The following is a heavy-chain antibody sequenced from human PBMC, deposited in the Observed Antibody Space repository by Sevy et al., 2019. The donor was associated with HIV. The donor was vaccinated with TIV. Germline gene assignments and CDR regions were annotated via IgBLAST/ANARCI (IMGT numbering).Heavy chain of an antibody. V-gene: IGHV3-49*03. D-gene: IGHD4-17*01. Sequence: GGSLRLSCTVSGFTFGDYAMNWFRQAPGKGLEWVAFIRRNSYEPYGGTTEYAASVKGRFTISRDDSKSIAYLQMNSLKTEDTAVYYCTRALATVVTPEYYFDYWGQGTLVTVSS. CDR1: GFTFGDYA. CDR3: TRALATVVTPEYYFDY. J-gene: IGHJ4*02. CDR2: IRRNSYEPYGGTT.